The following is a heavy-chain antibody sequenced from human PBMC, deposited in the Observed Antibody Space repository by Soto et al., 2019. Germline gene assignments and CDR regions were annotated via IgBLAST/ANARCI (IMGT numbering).Heavy chain of an antibody. Sequence: GGSLRLSCAASGFTFPTYAMTWVRQAPGKGLEWVSLITASGSNTYYADSVKGRFAISRDNSKSTLYLQMNSLRAEDAAVYYCARPHTGSWSPFDSWGQGTLVTVSS. D-gene: IGHD6-13*01. CDR3: ARPHTGSWSPFDS. J-gene: IGHJ4*02. CDR1: GFTFPTYA. CDR2: ITASGSNT. V-gene: IGHV3-23*01.